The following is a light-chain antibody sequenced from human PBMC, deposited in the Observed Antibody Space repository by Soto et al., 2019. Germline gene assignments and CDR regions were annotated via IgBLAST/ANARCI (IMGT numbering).Light chain of an antibody. CDR3: HQYFTLPS. CDR2: WAT. J-gene: IGKJ4*01. CDR1: QTVFTGSNNKNY. Sequence: IVMTQSPASLTVSLGESATINCKSSQTVFTGSNNKNYLAWYQHKPGQAPKLLMYWATARESGVPDRFRGSGFGTEFTLTITSVQAEDVAVYYCHQYFTLPSFGGGTKVDIK. V-gene: IGKV4-1*01.